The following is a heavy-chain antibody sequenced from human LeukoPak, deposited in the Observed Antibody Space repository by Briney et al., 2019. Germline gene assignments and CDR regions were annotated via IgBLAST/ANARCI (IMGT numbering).Heavy chain of an antibody. J-gene: IGHJ4*02. D-gene: IGHD3-10*01. CDR1: GGSFSGYY. CDR2: INHSGST. CDR3: ARYYYSYYFDY. Sequence: PSETLSLTCAVYGGSFSGYYWSWIRQPPGKGLEWIGEINHSGSTNYNPSLKSRVTISVDTSKNQFSLKLSSVTAADTAVYYCARYYYSYYFDYWGQGTLVTVSS. V-gene: IGHV4-34*01.